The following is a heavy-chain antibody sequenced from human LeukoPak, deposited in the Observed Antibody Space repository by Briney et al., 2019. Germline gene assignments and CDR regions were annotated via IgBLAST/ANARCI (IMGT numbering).Heavy chain of an antibody. J-gene: IGHJ4*02. Sequence: SDTLSLTCAVSGYSISSSNWWVWIRQPPGEGLEWIGYIYYSGRTYYNPSLESRVTMSVDTSKNQFSLKLSSVTALDTAVYYCARKRDGYNPFDNWGQGTLVTVSS. CDR3: ARKRDGYNPFDN. CDR1: GYSISSSNW. V-gene: IGHV4-28*01. CDR2: IYYSGRT. D-gene: IGHD5-24*01.